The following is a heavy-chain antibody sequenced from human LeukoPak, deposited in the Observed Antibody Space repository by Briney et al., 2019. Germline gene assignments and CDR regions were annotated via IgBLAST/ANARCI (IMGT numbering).Heavy chain of an antibody. V-gene: IGHV3-23*01. J-gene: IGHJ6*03. CDR2: IGGSGGRT. D-gene: IGHD7-27*01. CDR1: GFTFSSYA. CDR3: AKDSSSYDWGYMDV. Sequence: GALRLSCAASGFTFSSYAMSWVRQAPGRGLEWVSLIGGSGGRTRYADSVKGRFTISRDNSKNTLYLEMNSLRAEDTAVYYCAKDSSSYDWGYMDVWGKGTTVTISS.